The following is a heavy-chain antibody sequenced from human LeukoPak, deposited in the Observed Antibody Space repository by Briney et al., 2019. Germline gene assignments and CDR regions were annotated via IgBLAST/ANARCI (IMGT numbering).Heavy chain of an antibody. CDR1: GFTFSSYA. V-gene: IGHV3-30*04. CDR3: AGGPSRAPTHFDY. J-gene: IGHJ4*02. CDR2: ISYDGSNK. Sequence: PGGSLRLSCAASGFTFSSYAMHWVRQAPGKGLEWVAVISYDGSNKYYADSVKGRFTISRDNSKNTLYLQMNSLRAEDTAVYYCAGGPSRAPTHFDYWGQGTLVTVSS. D-gene: IGHD3-10*01.